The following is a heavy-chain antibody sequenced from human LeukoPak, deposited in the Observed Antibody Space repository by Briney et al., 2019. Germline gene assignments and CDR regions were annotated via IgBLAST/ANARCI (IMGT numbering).Heavy chain of an antibody. CDR3: ARQGKYYDILTGYYTRTFDY. CDR1: GGSLSSSNYY. D-gene: IGHD3-9*01. V-gene: IGHV4-39*01. J-gene: IGHJ4*02. Sequence: SETLSLTCTVSGGSLSSSNYYWSWIRQPPGKGLEWIGEINHSGSTNYNPSLKSRVTISVDTSKNQFSLKLSSVTAADTAVYYCARQGKYYDILTGYYTRTFDYWGQGTLVTVSS. CDR2: INHSGST.